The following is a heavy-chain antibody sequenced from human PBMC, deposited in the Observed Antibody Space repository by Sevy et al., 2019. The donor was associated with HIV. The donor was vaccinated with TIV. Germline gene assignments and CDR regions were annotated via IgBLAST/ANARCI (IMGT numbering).Heavy chain of an antibody. V-gene: IGHV3-7*01. D-gene: IGHD1-26*01. CDR2: IKEDGSAK. J-gene: IGHJ4*01. CDR1: RFTFKTYW. Sequence: GGSLRLSCAASRFTFKTYWMSWVRQAPGKGLEWVGNIKEDGSAKYYADSVRGRFTISRDNAKNSLYLQMSSLTVEDTAVYYCARDSPGYGGYSYWGQGTLVTVSS. CDR3: ARDSPGYGGYSY.